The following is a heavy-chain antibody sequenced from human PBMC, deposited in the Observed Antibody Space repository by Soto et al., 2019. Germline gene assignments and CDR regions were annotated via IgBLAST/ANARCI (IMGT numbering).Heavy chain of an antibody. CDR2: IYSGGST. CDR3: ARGRDCGGDCPNWFDP. CDR1: GFTVSSNY. J-gene: IGHJ5*02. Sequence: EVQLVESGGGLVQPGGSLRLSCAASGFTVSSNYMSWVRQAPGKGLEWVSVIYSGGSTYYADSVKGRFTISRHNSENTLYIQMNSLRAEDTAVYYCARGRDCGGDCPNWFDPWGQGTLVTVSS. V-gene: IGHV3-53*04. D-gene: IGHD2-21*02.